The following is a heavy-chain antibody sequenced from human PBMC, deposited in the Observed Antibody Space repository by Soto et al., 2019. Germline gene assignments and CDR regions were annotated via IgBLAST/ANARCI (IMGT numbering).Heavy chain of an antibody. V-gene: IGHV1-18*01. D-gene: IGHD3-3*01. CDR3: ARGNYDFWSGSYYYYYMDV. J-gene: IGHJ6*03. CDR2: ISPYNGNT. Sequence: QVQLMQSGAEVKKPGASVKVSCKASGYTFTSYGISWVRQAPGQGLEWMGWISPYNGNTNSAQKLQGRVTMTTDTPSSTAYMELRSLRSDDTAVYYCARGNYDFWSGSYYYYYMDVWGTGTTVTGSS. CDR1: GYTFTSYG.